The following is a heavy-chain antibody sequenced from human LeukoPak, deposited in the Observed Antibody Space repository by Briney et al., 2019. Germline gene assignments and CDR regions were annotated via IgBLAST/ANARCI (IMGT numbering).Heavy chain of an antibody. CDR2: INPSGGST. Sequence: ASVKVSCKASGYTFTSYYMHWVRQAPGQGLEWMGIINPSGGSTSYAQKFQGRVTMTRDMSTSTVYMELSSLRSEDTAVYYCAKPTTPTLITMVRGLPAYWGQGTLVTVSS. CDR1: GYTFTSYY. J-gene: IGHJ4*02. V-gene: IGHV1-46*01. D-gene: IGHD3-10*01. CDR3: AKPTTPTLITMVRGLPAY.